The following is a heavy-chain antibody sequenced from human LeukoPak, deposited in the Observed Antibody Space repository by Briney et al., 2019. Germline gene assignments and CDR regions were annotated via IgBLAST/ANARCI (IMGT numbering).Heavy chain of an antibody. CDR2: IYHSGST. V-gene: IGHV4-38-2*02. CDR1: GYSISSGYY. Sequence: PSETLSLTCTVSGYSISSGYYWGWIRQPPGKGLGWIGSIYHSGSTYYNPSLKSRVTISVDTSKNQFSLKLSSVTAADTAVYYCARDDSPDAFDIWGQGTMVTVSS. J-gene: IGHJ3*02. CDR3: ARDDSPDAFDI.